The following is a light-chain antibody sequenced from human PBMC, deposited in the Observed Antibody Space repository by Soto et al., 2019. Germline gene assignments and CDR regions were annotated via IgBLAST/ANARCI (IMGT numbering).Light chain of an antibody. J-gene: IGKJ5*01. CDR1: QTISSW. CDR2: KAS. Sequence: DIQVTHSPSTLSGSVGSRVTITCRASQTISSWLAWYQQKPGKAPKLLIYKASTLKSGVPSRFSGSGSGTEFTLTISSMKTDDFETYYCQHYNSYSEAFGQGIRLEIK. CDR3: QHYNSYSEA. V-gene: IGKV1-5*03.